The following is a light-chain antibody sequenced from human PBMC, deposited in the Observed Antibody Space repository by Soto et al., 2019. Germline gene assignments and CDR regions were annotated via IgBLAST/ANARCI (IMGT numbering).Light chain of an antibody. CDR2: KAS. J-gene: IGKJ1*01. CDR3: QQYNSYWT. CDR1: QSISSW. V-gene: IGKV1-5*03. Sequence: DIQMTQSPSTLSASVGDRVTITCRASQSISSWLAWYQQKPGKAPKLLIYKASSLESGVPSRFSGSGSGTEFTLTYSSLQPDDFATYYCQQYNSYWTCGQGTNVEIK.